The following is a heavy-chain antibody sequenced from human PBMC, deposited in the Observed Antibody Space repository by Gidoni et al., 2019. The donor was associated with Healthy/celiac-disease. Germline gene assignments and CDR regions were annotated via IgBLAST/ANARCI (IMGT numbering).Heavy chain of an antibody. CDR3: ALEVVPAAIVRWFDP. V-gene: IGHV1-3*01. J-gene: IGHJ5*02. CDR2: INAGNGNT. D-gene: IGHD2-2*02. CDR1: GSTSTSYA. Sequence: QVQLVQSGAEVKKPGASVKVSCKAPGSTSTSYAMHWVRQAPGQRLEWMGWINAGNGNTKYSQKFQGRVTITRDTSASTAYMELSSLRSEDTAVYYCALEVVPAAIVRWFDPWGQGTLVTVSS.